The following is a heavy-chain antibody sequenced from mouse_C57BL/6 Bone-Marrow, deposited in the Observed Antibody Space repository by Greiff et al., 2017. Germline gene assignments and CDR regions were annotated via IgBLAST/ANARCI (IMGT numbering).Heavy chain of an antibody. D-gene: IGHD2-1*01. V-gene: IGHV1-55*01. CDR2: IYPGSGST. J-gene: IGHJ4*01. Sequence: QVQLQQSGAELVKPGASVKMSCKASGYTFTSYWITWVKQRPGQGLEWIGDIYPGSGSTNYNEKFKSKATLTVDTSSSTADMQLSSLTSEDSAVYYCARVYYCYAMDYWGQGTSVTISS. CDR3: ARVYYCYAMDY. CDR1: GYTFTSYW.